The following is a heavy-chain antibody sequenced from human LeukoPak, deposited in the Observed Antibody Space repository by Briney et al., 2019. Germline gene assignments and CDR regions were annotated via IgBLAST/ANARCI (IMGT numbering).Heavy chain of an antibody. CDR2: ISSSGSTI. CDR1: GFTFSSYE. V-gene: IGHV3-48*03. Sequence: GGSLRLSCAASGFTFSSYEMNWVRQAPGKGLEWVSYISSSGSTIYYADSVKGRFTISRDNAKNSLYLQMNSLRAEDTAVYYCARQFDYSSSWYPYGMDVWGQGITVTVSS. J-gene: IGHJ6*02. D-gene: IGHD6-13*01. CDR3: ARQFDYSSSWYPYGMDV.